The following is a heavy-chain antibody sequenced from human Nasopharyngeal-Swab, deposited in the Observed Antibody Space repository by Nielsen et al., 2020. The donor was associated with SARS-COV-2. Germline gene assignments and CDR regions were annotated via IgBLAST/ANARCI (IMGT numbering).Heavy chain of an antibody. J-gene: IGHJ4*02. CDR1: GGSISNTNW. Sequence: SETLSLTCAVSGGSISNTNWWSWVRQPPGRGLEWIGEIFYTGSTKYNPSLKSRLTISVDKSKNQFSLRLTSVTAADTAVYYCARDLDGTYSFDYWGQGTPVTVSS. CDR2: IFYTGST. CDR3: ARDLDGTYSFDY. V-gene: IGHV4-4*02. D-gene: IGHD1-26*01.